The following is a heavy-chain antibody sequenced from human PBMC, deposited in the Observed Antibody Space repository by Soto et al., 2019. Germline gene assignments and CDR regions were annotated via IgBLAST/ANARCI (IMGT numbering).Heavy chain of an antibody. CDR2: ISGSGGST. J-gene: IGHJ4*02. V-gene: IGHV3-23*01. Sequence: PGGSLRLSCAASGFTFSSYAMSWVRQAPGKGLEWVSAISGSGGSTYYADSVKGRFTISRDNSKNTLYLQMNSLRAEDTAVYYCAKVRPRIAARLYYFDYWGQGTLVTVSS. D-gene: IGHD6-6*01. CDR1: GFTFSSYA. CDR3: AKVRPRIAARLYYFDY.